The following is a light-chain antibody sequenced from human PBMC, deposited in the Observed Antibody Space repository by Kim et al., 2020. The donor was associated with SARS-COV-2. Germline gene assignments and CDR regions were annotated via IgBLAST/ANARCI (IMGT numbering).Light chain of an antibody. J-gene: IGKJ2*01. Sequence: SASVGDRGTVTCRASQGISTYLAWYQQKAGKAPKLLIYAATTLQSGVPSRFSGSGSGTEFTLTISILQPEDFATYYCQQLNSYPYTFGQGTKLEI. CDR3: QQLNSYPYT. CDR2: AAT. CDR1: QGISTY. V-gene: IGKV1-9*01.